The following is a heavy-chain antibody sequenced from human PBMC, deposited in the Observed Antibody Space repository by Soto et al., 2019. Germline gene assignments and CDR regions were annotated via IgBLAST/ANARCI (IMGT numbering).Heavy chain of an antibody. D-gene: IGHD1-26*01. Sequence: QVQLVQSGAEVKKPGASVKVSCKASGYTFTSYAMNWVRQAPGQRLEWMGWINAGNGNTKYSQKFQGRVTITRATSARTAYMELSSLRSEDTAVYYCARSVGAALSDYWGQGTLVTVSS. CDR1: GYTFTSYA. CDR3: ARSVGAALSDY. CDR2: INAGNGNT. V-gene: IGHV1-3*01. J-gene: IGHJ4*02.